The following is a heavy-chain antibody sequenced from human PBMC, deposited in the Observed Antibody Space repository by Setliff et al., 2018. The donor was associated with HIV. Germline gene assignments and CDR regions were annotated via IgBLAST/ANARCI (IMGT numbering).Heavy chain of an antibody. J-gene: IGHJ4*02. D-gene: IGHD3-22*01. CDR2: ISSSGNT. CDR1: GGSISSYY. Sequence: SETLSLTCTVSGGSISSYYWSWIRQPPGTGLEWIGSISSSGNTYYNPSLKSRVTTSVDTPKNQFPLRLNSVTAADTAVYYCARSRLHYYDSSGYYPSYFDYWGQGTLVTVSS. CDR3: ARSRLHYYDSSGYYPSYFDY. V-gene: IGHV4-59*05.